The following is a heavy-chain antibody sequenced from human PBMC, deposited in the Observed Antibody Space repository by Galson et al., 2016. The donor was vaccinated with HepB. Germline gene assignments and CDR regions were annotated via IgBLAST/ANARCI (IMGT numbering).Heavy chain of an antibody. J-gene: IGHJ4*02. CDR2: IDPSNHIT. Sequence: SVKVSCKASGYTFIDYYIHWVRQAPGQGLEWMGIIDPSNHITYYAQMFQGRVTMTGDTSTNTVYMELDSLRSDDTAVYYCARDQDRFWSGFSPFDYWGQGSLVTVSS. CDR3: ARDQDRFWSGFSPFDY. D-gene: IGHD3-3*01. V-gene: IGHV1-46*01. CDR1: GYTFIDYY.